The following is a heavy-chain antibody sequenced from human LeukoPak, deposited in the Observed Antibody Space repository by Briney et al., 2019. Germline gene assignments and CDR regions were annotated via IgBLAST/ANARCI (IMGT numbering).Heavy chain of an antibody. CDR1: AYTFTGYY. Sequence: ASVKVSCKASAYTFTGYYIHWVRQAPGQGLEWMGWINPNSGSTKYAQRFQGRVTMTRDTSISTAYMELSRLTSDDTAVYYCARWPVTGDDAFDIWGRGTMVTVSS. J-gene: IGHJ3*02. CDR3: ARWPVTGDDAFDI. D-gene: IGHD7-27*01. V-gene: IGHV1-2*02. CDR2: INPNSGST.